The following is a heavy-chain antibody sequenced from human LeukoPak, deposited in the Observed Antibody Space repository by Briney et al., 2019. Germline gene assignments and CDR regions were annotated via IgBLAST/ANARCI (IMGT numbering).Heavy chain of an antibody. V-gene: IGHV3-33*06. D-gene: IGHD4-11*01. CDR1: QFTFSHYG. CDR3: AKDAQRGFDYSNSLEY. CDR2: IWSDGSNQ. Sequence: GGSLTLSCVASQFTFSHYGMHWVRQAPGKRLEWVAVIWSDGSNQYYADSVKGRFTISRDNSQNTVYLQMNSLRAEDTAVYYCAKDAQRGFDYSNSLEYWGQGTLVTVSS. J-gene: IGHJ4*02.